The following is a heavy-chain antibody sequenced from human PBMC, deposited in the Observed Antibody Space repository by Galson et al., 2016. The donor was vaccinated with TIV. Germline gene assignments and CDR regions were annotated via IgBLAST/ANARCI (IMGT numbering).Heavy chain of an antibody. D-gene: IGHD6-6*01. CDR3: ARPRVGEYNDAFDM. CDR1: GFTFSAYT. Sequence: SLRLSCAASGFTFSAYTMNWVRQVPGKGLEWVSSISPNSIYTNYADSVKGRFTISRDNAKKSMHLQMNTLGGEDTAVYYCARPRVGEYNDAFDMWGQGTMVIVSS. V-gene: IGHV3-21*01. J-gene: IGHJ3*02. CDR2: ISPNSIYT.